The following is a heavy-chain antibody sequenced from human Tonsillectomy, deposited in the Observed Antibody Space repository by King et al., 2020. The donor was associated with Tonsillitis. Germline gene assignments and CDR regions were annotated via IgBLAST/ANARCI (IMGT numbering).Heavy chain of an antibody. CDR3: AREDEVANLYSYYYMDV. D-gene: IGHD5-12*01. J-gene: IGHJ6*03. CDR1: GFTFSDYY. V-gene: IGHV3-11*05. Sequence: VQLVESGGGLVKPGGSLRLSCAASGFTFSDYYMSWIRQAPGKGLEWVSYISISDSYTNYADSVKGRFTISRDNAKNSVYLQMNTLRAEDTAVYYCAREDEVANLYSYYYMDVWGIGTTVTVSS. CDR2: ISISDSYT.